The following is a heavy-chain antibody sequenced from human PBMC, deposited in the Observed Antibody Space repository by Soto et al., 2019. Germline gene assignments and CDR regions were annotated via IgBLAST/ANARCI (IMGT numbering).Heavy chain of an antibody. J-gene: IGHJ6*02. CDR1: GGSFSGYY. CDR3: VRSYSSRSRHYYYCMYV. V-gene: IGHV4-34*01. Sequence: QVQLQQWGAGLLKPSETLSLTCAVYGGSFSGYYWSWIRQPPGKGLEWIGEINHSGSTNYNPSLMSRVTISVDTSKNQFSLQLSSVTVADPAVYCCVRSYSSRSRHYYYCMYVWGQGLTVTVSS. CDR2: INHSGST. D-gene: IGHD6-19*01.